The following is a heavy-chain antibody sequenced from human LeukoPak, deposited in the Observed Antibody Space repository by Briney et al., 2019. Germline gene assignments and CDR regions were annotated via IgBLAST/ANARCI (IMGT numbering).Heavy chain of an antibody. J-gene: IGHJ5*02. CDR3: AGTRRYCSGGSCYNWSDP. V-gene: IGHV4-61*02. D-gene: IGHD2-15*01. Sequence: SETLSLTCTVSGGSISSDIFYWSWIRQPAGKGLEWIGRIYARGSTTYNSSLKSRVAISIDTSKNQFSLQLTSVTAADTAVYYCAGTRRYCSGGSCYNWSDPWGQGTLVTVSS. CDR1: GGSISSDIFY. CDR2: IYARGST.